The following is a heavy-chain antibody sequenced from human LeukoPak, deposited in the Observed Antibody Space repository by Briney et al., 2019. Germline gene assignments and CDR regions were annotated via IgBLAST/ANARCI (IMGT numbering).Heavy chain of an antibody. V-gene: IGHV3-7*01. J-gene: IGHJ4*02. Sequence: GSLRLSCAASGFIFSGYWMSWVRQGPGRGLGWVASVKPDGSGTFYVDSVKGRFTISRDNAHNSLFLQMNSLRAEDMAFYYCARSRGDFWGQGALVTVSS. CDR2: VKPDGSGT. CDR3: ARSRGDF. CDR1: GFIFSGYW.